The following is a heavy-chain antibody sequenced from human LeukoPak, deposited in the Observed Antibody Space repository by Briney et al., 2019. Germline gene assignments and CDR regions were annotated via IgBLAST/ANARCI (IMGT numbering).Heavy chain of an antibody. Sequence: SGGSLRLSCAASGITVGNSYFSWVRQAPGKGLEWVALIYSVGSTVYADSVKGRFTISRDSSRNTLFLQMNSLRPEDTAVYHCTRNRPETPLRYWGQGTLVTVSS. CDR3: TRNRPETPLRY. J-gene: IGHJ4*02. V-gene: IGHV3-53*01. D-gene: IGHD1-14*01. CDR2: IYSVGST. CDR1: GITVGNSY.